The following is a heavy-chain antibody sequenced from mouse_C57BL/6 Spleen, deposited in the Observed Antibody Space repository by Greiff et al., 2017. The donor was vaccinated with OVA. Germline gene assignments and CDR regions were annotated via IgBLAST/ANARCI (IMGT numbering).Heavy chain of an antibody. Sequence: LKQPGAELVKPGASVKLSCKASGYTFTSYWMHWVKQRPGQGLEWIGMIHPNSGSTNYNEKFKSKATLTVDKSSSTAYMQLSSLTSEDSAVYYGARPYDNSSFDYWGQGTTLTVSS. V-gene: IGHV1-64*01. CDR3: ARPYDNSSFDY. CDR1: GYTFTSYW. CDR2: IHPNSGST. J-gene: IGHJ2*01. D-gene: IGHD2-1*01.